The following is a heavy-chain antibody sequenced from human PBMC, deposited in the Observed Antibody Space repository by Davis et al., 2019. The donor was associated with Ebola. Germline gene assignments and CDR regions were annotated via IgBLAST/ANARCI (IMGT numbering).Heavy chain of an antibody. CDR3: ARDPVAAAGVDY. V-gene: IGHV4-30-4*01. CDR2: IYYSGST. J-gene: IGHJ4*02. Sequence: PSETLSLTCTVSGGSISSGDYYWSWIRQPPGKGLEWIGYIYYSGSTYYNPSLKSRVTISVDTSKNQFSLKLSSVTAADTAVYYCARDPVAAAGVDYWGQGTLVTVSS. CDR1: GGSISSGDYY. D-gene: IGHD6-13*01.